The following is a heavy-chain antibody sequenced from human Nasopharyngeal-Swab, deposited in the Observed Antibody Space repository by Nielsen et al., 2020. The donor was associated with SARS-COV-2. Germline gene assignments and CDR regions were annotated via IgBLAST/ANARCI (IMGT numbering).Heavy chain of an antibody. J-gene: IGHJ4*02. V-gene: IGHV3-74*01. CDR2: INTDGSST. Sequence: GGSLRLSYAASGFTLSSYWMHWVRQAPGKGLVWVSRINTDGSSTSYADSVKGRFTISRDNAKNTLYLQMNTLRAEDTAVYYCVRQQVPYYDFWSGSNPGFDSWGQGTLVTVSS. CDR3: VRQQVPYYDFWSGSNPGFDS. CDR1: GFTLSSYW. D-gene: IGHD3-3*01.